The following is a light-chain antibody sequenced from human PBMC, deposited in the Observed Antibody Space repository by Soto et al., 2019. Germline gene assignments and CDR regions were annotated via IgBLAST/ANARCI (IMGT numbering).Light chain of an antibody. V-gene: IGKV3-15*01. CDR1: QRVSSH. CDR3: HQYNNWPWT. CDR2: AAS. Sequence: ETVMTQSPVTLSVSPGDTPTLHCRASQRVSSHLAWYQQKPGQAPRLLIYAASTRATGIPVRFSGSGSETEFTLTIRSLQSEDFALYYCHQYNNWPWTFGQGTKVDIK. J-gene: IGKJ1*01.